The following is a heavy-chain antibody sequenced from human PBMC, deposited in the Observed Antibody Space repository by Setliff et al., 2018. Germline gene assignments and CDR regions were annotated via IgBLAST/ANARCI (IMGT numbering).Heavy chain of an antibody. Sequence: SETLSLTCSVYGESFSNNYWSWIRQPPGKGLEWIEEINHRGSTNYSPSLRSRVTISLDTSENQFSLKLNSVTAADTAVYYCARRWNFGPYGSGIHDGFDMWGQGTMVTVSS. CDR3: ARRWNFGPYGSGIHDGFDM. J-gene: IGHJ3*02. D-gene: IGHD3-10*01. V-gene: IGHV4-34*01. CDR1: GESFSNNY. CDR2: INHRGST.